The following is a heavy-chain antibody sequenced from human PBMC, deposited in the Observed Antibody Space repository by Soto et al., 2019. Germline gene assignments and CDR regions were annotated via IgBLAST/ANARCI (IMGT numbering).Heavy chain of an antibody. Sequence: SETLSLTCAVSGGSISSGGYFWSWIRQPPGKGLEWIGYIYHSGSTYYNPSLKSRVSISVDRSKNQFSLKLSSVTAADTAVYYCAIRKYCPSTTCFDYWGQGTLVTVSS. J-gene: IGHJ4*02. V-gene: IGHV4-30-2*01. CDR1: GGSISSGGYF. D-gene: IGHD2-2*01. CDR2: IYHSGST. CDR3: AIRKYCPSTTCFDY.